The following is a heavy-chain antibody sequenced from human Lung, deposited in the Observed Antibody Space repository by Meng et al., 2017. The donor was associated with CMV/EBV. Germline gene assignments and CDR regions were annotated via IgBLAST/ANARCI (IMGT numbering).Heavy chain of an antibody. V-gene: IGHV4-39*01. CDR3: ARHHHSPTFDY. CDR2: VVYSGTT. Sequence: LLVPASGPGLVKPSTPPSLTGTVSGGFTSSCSYYWAWFRQPPGEGLEWIGSVVYSGTTYYTSSLKSRVSISVDTSKNQFSLKLSSVTAADTAVYYCARHHHSPTFDYWGQGTLVTVSS. J-gene: IGHJ4*02. CDR1: GGFTSSCSYY. D-gene: IGHD1-14*01.